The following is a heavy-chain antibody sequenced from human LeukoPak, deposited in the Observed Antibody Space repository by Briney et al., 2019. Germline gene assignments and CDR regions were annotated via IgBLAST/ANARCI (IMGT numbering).Heavy chain of an antibody. V-gene: IGHV4-39*01. CDR2: IHYSGNT. J-gene: IGHJ4*02. CDR1: GGSISGSSNY. D-gene: IGHD3-22*01. Sequence: PSETLSLTCTVSGGSISGSSNYWGWIRQPPGKGLEWIGSIHYSGNTCYNPSLKSRVTISVDTSKNQFSLKLTSVTAADTAVYYCARPTFASYSSGYHYWGQGTLVTVSS. CDR3: ARPTFASYSSGYHY.